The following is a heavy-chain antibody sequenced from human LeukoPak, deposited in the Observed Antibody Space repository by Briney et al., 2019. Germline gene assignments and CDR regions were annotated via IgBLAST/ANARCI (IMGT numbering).Heavy chain of an antibody. Sequence: GASVKVSCKASGYTFTGYYMHWVRQATGQGLEWMGWMNPNSGNTGYAQKFQGRVTMTRNTSISTAYMELSSLRSEDTAVYYCARVRGSGTFWYYFDYWGQGTLVTVSS. J-gene: IGHJ4*02. CDR2: MNPNSGNT. V-gene: IGHV1-8*02. D-gene: IGHD3-10*01. CDR1: GYTFTGYY. CDR3: ARVRGSGTFWYYFDY.